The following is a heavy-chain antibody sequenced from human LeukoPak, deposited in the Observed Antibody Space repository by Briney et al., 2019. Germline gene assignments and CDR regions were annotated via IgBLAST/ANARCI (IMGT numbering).Heavy chain of an antibody. CDR3: ARETTVTGRGVFDI. Sequence: GGSLRLSCAASGFTVSSNYMSWVRQAPGKGLEWVSVIYSGGSTYYADSVKGRFTISRDNSKNTLYLQMHSLKSEDTAVYYCARETTVTGRGVFDIWGQGTMVTVSS. J-gene: IGHJ3*02. CDR2: IYSGGST. V-gene: IGHV3-53*01. D-gene: IGHD4-17*01. CDR1: GFTVSSNY.